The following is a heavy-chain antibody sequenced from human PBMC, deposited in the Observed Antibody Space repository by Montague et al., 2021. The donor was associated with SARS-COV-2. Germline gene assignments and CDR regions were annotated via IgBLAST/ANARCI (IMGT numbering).Heavy chain of an antibody. Sequence: SETLSLTCTVSRGSISGYYWTWMRQPPGKGLEWLGHIYYTGSTKYNPSLKSRVTISLGTSSNPFSLKLTSVTAADTAVYYCARGLDHNKGGDYWGQGILVIVSS. J-gene: IGHJ4*02. D-gene: IGHD3-16*01. CDR2: IYYTGST. CDR1: RGSISGYY. CDR3: ARGLDHNKGGDY. V-gene: IGHV4-59*12.